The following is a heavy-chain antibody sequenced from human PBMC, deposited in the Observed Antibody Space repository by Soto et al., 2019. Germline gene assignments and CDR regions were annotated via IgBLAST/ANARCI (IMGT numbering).Heavy chain of an antibody. V-gene: IGHV4-34*01. J-gene: IGHJ4*02. Sequence: PSETLSLTCAVYGGSFSDTYWNWFRQPPGKGLEWIGEINHNTNTIYNPSLTSRVTISVDTSKNHFSLRLTSVTAADTAVYYCARSYDSSGRPRHYFDYWGQGALVTVSS. D-gene: IGHD3-22*01. CDR2: INHNTNT. CDR1: GGSFSDTY. CDR3: ARSYDSSGRPRHYFDY.